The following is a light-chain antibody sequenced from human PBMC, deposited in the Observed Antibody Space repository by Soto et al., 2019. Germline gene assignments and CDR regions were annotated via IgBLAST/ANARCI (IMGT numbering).Light chain of an antibody. CDR3: QHYGSSPYT. CDR2: GAS. CDR1: QSVSSSS. J-gene: IGKJ2*01. V-gene: IGKV3-20*01. Sequence: EIVLTQSPGTLSLSPGEGATLSCRASQSVSSSSLAWFQQKPGQAPRLLIYGASSRATGIPDRFSGSGSGTDFTLTIRRLETEDFAVYYCQHYGSSPYTFGQGTKVDI.